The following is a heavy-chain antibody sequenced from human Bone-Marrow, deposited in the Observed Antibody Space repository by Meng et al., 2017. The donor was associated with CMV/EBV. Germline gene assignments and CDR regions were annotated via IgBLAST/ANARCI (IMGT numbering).Heavy chain of an antibody. CDR2: INPNSGAT. V-gene: IGHV1-8*01. D-gene: IGHD5-18*01. Sequence: ASVKVSCKASGYSFTGFDIYWVRQVAGPGLEWMGWINPNSGATKYAQKFQGRVTITRNTSISTAYMELSSLRSEDTAVYYCARGYSYGFYYYYYGMDVWGQGTTVTVSS. J-gene: IGHJ6*02. CDR3: ARGYSYGFYYYYYGMDV. CDR1: GYSFTGFD.